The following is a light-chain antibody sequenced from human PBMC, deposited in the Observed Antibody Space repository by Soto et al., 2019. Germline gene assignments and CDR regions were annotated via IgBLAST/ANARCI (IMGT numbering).Light chain of an antibody. CDR3: SSYTGTSALSL. V-gene: IGLV2-14*01. CDR2: EVS. Sequence: QSVVTQPASVSGSPGQSITISCTGTSSDVGGYDYVSWYQQYPGKAPRLIIYEVSNRPSGVSNRFSGSKSGNTASLTISGLRAEDEGDYFCSSYTGTSALSLFGGGTKLTVL. CDR1: SSDVGGYDY. J-gene: IGLJ2*01.